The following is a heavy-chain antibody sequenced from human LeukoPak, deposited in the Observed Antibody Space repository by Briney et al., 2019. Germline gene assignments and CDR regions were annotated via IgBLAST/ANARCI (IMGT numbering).Heavy chain of an antibody. CDR1: GGSISSYY. D-gene: IGHD3-22*01. CDR3: ARGRGYYYDSSGYSD. V-gene: IGHV4-59*12. Sequence: SETLSLTCTVSGGSISSYYWSWIRQPPGKGLEWIGYIYYSGSTNYNPSLKSRVTISVDTSKNQFSLKLSSVTAADTAVYYCARGRGYYYDSSGYSDWGQGTLVTVSS. CDR2: IYYSGST. J-gene: IGHJ4*02.